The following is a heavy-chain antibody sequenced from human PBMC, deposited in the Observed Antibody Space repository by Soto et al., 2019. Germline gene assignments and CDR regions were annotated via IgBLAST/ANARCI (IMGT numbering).Heavy chain of an antibody. CDR2: FDPEGSDT. CDR3: ATLGFCGPGCYSFDY. V-gene: IGHV1-24*01. CDR1: GYSLIELA. D-gene: IGHD2-21*02. J-gene: IGHJ4*02. Sequence: XSVKVACKVSGYSLIELAIHWVRQAPGKGFEWMGGFDPEGSDTIYAQKFQGRVTMTSDTSTETAYMELESLTSEDTAFYYCATLGFCGPGCYSFDYCGQRTLVTVSS.